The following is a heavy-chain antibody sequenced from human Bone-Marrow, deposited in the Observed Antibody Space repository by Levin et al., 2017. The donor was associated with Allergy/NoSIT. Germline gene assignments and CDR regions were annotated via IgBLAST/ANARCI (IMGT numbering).Heavy chain of an antibody. D-gene: IGHD2-2*01. Sequence: LSLTCAASGFTFRRYSMNWVRQAPGRGLEWVSYISRSSSTISYADSVKGRFTISRDNAKNSLYLQMNSLRDGDTAVYYCARPDCSGTSCYYFFDSWGQGTLVTVSS. CDR3: ARPDCSGTSCYYFFDS. CDR1: GFTFRRYS. V-gene: IGHV3-48*02. J-gene: IGHJ4*02. CDR2: ISRSSSTI.